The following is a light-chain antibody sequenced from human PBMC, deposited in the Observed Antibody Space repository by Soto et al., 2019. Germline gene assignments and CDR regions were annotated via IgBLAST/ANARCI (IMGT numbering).Light chain of an antibody. J-gene: IGKJ4*01. CDR3: QQSYSSPLT. Sequence: DIQMTQSPSSLSASVGDRVTISCRSSQAIRNDVAWYQHKSGQAPTRLIYAASSLQSGVPSRFTGSGSGTEFTLTISSLQPEDFATYYCQQSYSSPLTFGGGTKVDIK. CDR1: QAIRND. V-gene: IGKV1-17*01. CDR2: AAS.